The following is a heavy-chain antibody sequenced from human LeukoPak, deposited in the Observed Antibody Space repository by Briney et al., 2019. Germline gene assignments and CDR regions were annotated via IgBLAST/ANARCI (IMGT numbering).Heavy chain of an antibody. V-gene: IGHV1-3*03. CDR3: ASEGAGYSSSWDSAFDY. J-gene: IGHJ4*02. CDR2: INAGNGNT. Sequence: GASVKVSCKASGYTFTSYAMHWVRQAPGQRLEWMGWINAGNGNTKYSQEFQGRVTITRDTSASTAYMELSSLRSEDMAVYYCASEGAGYSSSWDSAFDYWGQGTLVTVSS. CDR1: GYTFTSYA. D-gene: IGHD6-13*01.